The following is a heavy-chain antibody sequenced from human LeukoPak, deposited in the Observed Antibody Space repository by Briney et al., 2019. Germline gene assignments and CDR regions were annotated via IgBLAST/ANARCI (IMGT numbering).Heavy chain of an antibody. D-gene: IGHD6-13*01. CDR3: ASDFGAIAAAGTVWDY. CDR2: ISAYNGNT. J-gene: IGHJ4*02. CDR1: GYTFTSYG. V-gene: IGHV1-18*01. Sequence: ASVKVSCTASGYTFTSYGISWVRQAPGQGLEWMGWISAYNGNTNYAQKLQGRVTMTTDTSTSTAYMELRSLRSDDTAVYYCASDFGAIAAAGTVWDYWGQGTLVTVSS.